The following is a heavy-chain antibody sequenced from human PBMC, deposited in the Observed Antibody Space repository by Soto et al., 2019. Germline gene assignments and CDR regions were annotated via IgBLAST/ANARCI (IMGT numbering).Heavy chain of an antibody. V-gene: IGHV1-3*01. J-gene: IGHJ5*02. D-gene: IGHD1-20*01. CDR2: INAGNGNT. Sequence: ASVKVSCKASGGTFTNYAMDWVRQAPGQRLEWMGWINAGNGNTKYSQNFQGRVTITRDTSASTAYMELSSLRFEDTAVYYCARGKGYNWNHGWFDPWGQGTLVTVSS. CDR1: GGTFTNYA. CDR3: ARGKGYNWNHGWFDP.